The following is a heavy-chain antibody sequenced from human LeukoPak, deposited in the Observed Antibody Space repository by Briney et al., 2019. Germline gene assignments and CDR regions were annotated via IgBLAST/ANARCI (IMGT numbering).Heavy chain of an antibody. Sequence: GRSLRLSCAASGFTFDDYAMHWVRQAPGKGLGWVSGISWNSGSIGYADSVKGRFTISRDNAKNSLYLQMNSLRAEDTALYYCAKDIRGSGRYYYMDVWGKGTTVTVSS. D-gene: IGHD5-12*01. J-gene: IGHJ6*03. CDR2: ISWNSGSI. V-gene: IGHV3-9*01. CDR1: GFTFDDYA. CDR3: AKDIRGSGRYYYMDV.